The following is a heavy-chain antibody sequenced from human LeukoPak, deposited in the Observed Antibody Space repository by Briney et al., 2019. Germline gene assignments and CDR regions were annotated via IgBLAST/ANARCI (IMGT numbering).Heavy chain of an antibody. Sequence: PGGSLRLSCAASGFTFSRYAMSWVRQAPGKGLEWVSTISAGGGSTYYPDAVKGRFTISRDNSNNALYLQMNSLRAEDTAVYYCGVNLTADYRAFDPWGQGTLVTVSS. V-gene: IGHV3-23*01. CDR1: GFTFSRYA. CDR2: ISAGGGST. CDR3: GVNLTADYRAFDP. J-gene: IGHJ5*02. D-gene: IGHD3-9*01.